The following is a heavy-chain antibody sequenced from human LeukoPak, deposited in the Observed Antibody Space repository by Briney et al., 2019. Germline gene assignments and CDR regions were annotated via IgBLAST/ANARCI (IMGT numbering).Heavy chain of an antibody. CDR1: GGSITTTNW. D-gene: IGHD5-12*01. V-gene: IGHV4-4*02. CDR2: VSLKGVR. CDR3: ARGPGYGGHDYNFDY. Sequence: SGTLSLTCGVSGGSITTTNWWSWVRQFPGQGLQWIGEVSLKGVRNYNPSLTSRVTMSLDRAKNLLSLNLNSVTAADTAVYYCARGPGYGGHDYNFDYWGQGTLVTVSS. J-gene: IGHJ4*02.